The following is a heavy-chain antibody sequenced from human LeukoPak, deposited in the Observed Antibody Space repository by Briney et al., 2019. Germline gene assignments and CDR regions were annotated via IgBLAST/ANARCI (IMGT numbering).Heavy chain of an antibody. J-gene: IGHJ4*02. Sequence: PSETLSLTCTVSGGSISSHYWSWIRQPPGKGLEWIGYIYYSGSTNYNPSLKSRVTISVDTSKNQFSLKLSSVTAADTDVYYCARVLYDYVWGSFSFVGYYFDYWGQGTLVTVSS. CDR3: ARVLYDYVWGSFSFVGYYFDY. CDR2: IYYSGST. CDR1: GGSISSHY. V-gene: IGHV4-59*11. D-gene: IGHD3-16*01.